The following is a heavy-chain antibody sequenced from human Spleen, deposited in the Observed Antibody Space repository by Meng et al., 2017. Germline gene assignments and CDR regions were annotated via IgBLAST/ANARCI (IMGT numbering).Heavy chain of an antibody. Sequence: VLLRGSAGLFTTPGSFLILSFAASGFTCSYYYMSWIRPAPGKGLGWVSYISSSGSTIYYADSVKGRFTISRDNSRNTLYLQMNSLRAADTAVYYCAREGPAWYFDLWGRGTLVTVSS. V-gene: IGHV3-11*01. CDR1: GFTCSYYY. CDR2: ISSSGSTI. CDR3: AREGPAWYFDL. J-gene: IGHJ2*01.